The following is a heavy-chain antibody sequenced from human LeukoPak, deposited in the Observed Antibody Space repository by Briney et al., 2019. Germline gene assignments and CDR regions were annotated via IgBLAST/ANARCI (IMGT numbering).Heavy chain of an antibody. D-gene: IGHD3-10*01. J-gene: IGHJ4*02. CDR3: ARRSGFRPFDY. V-gene: IGHV4-61*02. CDR2: IYTSGST. CDR1: GGSISSGSYY. Sequence: SETLSLTCTVSGGSISSGSYYWSWIRQPAGKGLEWIGRIYTSGSTNYNPSLKSRVTISVDTSKNQFSLKLSSVSAADTAVYYCARRSGFRPFDYWGQETQVTVSS.